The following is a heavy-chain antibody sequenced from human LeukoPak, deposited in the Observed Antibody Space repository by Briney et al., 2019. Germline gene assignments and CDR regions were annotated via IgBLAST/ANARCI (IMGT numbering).Heavy chain of an antibody. V-gene: IGHV4-34*01. J-gene: IGHJ4*02. D-gene: IGHD6-6*01. CDR2: INHSGST. CDR1: GGSFSGYY. CDR3: ARRVAARPRFDY. Sequence: PSETLSLTCAVYGGSFSGYYWSWIRQPPGKGLDWIGEINHSGSTNYNPSLKSRVTISVDTSKNQFSLKLSSVTAADTAVYYCARRVAARPRFDYWGQGTLVTVSS.